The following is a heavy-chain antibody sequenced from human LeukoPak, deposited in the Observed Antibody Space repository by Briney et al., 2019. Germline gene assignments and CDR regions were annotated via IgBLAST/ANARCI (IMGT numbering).Heavy chain of an antibody. CDR3: ARGVTMVRGVIAYYYYYMDV. CDR2: FDPEDGET. D-gene: IGHD3-10*01. V-gene: IGHV1-24*01. CDR1: GYTLTELS. Sequence: ASVKVSCKVSGYTLTELSMHWVRQAPGKGLEWMGGFDPEDGETIYAQKFQGRVTMTEDTSTDTAYMELSSLRSEDTAVYYCARGVTMVRGVIAYYYYYMDVWGKGTTVTISS. J-gene: IGHJ6*03.